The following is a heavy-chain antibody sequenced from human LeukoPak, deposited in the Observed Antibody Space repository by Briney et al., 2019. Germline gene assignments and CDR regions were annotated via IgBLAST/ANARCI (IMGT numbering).Heavy chain of an antibody. J-gene: IGHJ4*02. V-gene: IGHV4-59*01. D-gene: IGHD1-26*01. CDR1: GGSISSYY. Sequence: SETLSLTCTVPGGSISSYYWSWIRQPPGKGLEWIGYIYYSGSTNYNPSLRSRVTISVDTSKNQFSLKLSSVTAADTAVYYCARGRWELNYWGQGTLVTVSS. CDR2: IYYSGST. CDR3: ARGRWELNY.